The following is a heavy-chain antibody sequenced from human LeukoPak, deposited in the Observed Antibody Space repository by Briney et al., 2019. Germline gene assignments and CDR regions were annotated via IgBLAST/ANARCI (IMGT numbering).Heavy chain of an antibody. CDR2: IRYDGSNK. D-gene: IGHD6-6*01. J-gene: IGHJ6*03. CDR1: GFTFSTNG. V-gene: IGHV3-30*02. Sequence: PGGPLSLSCAASGFTFSTNGINWARQAQAKGLEWVTFIRYDGSNKYYADSVMGRFTISRDNSKNTVYLQMNSLRTDDTAVYYRAKDGSTSPFYYYYYYMDVWGTGTTVTVSS. CDR3: AKDGSTSPFYYYYYYMDV.